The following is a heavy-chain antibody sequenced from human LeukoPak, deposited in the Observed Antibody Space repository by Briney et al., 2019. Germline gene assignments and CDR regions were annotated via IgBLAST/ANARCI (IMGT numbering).Heavy chain of an antibody. V-gene: IGHV4-59*01. D-gene: IGHD6-13*01. CDR1: GGSISSYY. Sequence: PSETLSLTCTVSGGSISSYYWSWVRQPPGKGLEWIGYIYYSGSTNYNPSLKSRVTISVDTSKNQFSLKLSSVTAADTAVYYRASTSSYSSSWPYYYYYYMDVWGKGTTVTVSS. CDR3: ASTSSYSSSWPYYYYYYMDV. CDR2: IYYSGST. J-gene: IGHJ6*03.